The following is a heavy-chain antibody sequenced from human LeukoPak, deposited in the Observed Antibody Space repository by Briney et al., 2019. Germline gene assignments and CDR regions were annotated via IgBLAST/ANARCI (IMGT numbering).Heavy chain of an antibody. J-gene: IGHJ4*02. CDR3: ARGGLYGDYYFDY. Sequence: GGSLKLSCAASGFTFTSYWMTWVRAGPGKGLERVSNTKHDGIVRYYVDSVKGRSTISRDTIKNSLFLQMDSVRAEDTAVYYCARGGLYGDYYFDYWGQGTLVTVTS. CDR2: TKHDGIVR. CDR1: GFTFTSYW. D-gene: IGHD2-21*02. V-gene: IGHV3-7*04.